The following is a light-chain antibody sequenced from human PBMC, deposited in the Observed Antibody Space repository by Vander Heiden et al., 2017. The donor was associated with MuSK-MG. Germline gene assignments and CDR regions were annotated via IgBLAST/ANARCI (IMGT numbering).Light chain of an antibody. CDR2: DAS. V-gene: IGKV1-33*01. CDR3: QQVDTLPFT. CDR1: QDITKY. J-gene: IGKJ3*01. Sequence: DIQMTQSPSSLSASIGDRVTITCQSSQDITKYLNWYQHKPGKAPQLLIYDASILETGVPSRFNGSGSGTDFTLTITSLQSEDFATYYCQQVDTLPFTFGHGTKVDFK.